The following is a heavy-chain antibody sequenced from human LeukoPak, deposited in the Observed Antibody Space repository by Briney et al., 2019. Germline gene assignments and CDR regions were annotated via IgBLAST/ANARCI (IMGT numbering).Heavy chain of an antibody. V-gene: IGHV1-18*01. CDR2: ISAYNGNT. Sequence: ASVKVSCKASGYTFTTYGITWVRQAPGQGLEWMGWISAYNGNTNYAQKLQGRVTMTTDTSTSTAYMELRCLRSDDTAVYYCARDRGNYDSSDPLDYWGQGTLVTVSS. D-gene: IGHD3-22*01. CDR3: ARDRGNYDSSDPLDY. J-gene: IGHJ4*02. CDR1: GYTFTTYG.